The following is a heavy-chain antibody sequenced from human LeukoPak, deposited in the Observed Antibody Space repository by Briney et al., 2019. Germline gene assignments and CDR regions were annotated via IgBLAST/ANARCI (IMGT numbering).Heavy chain of an antibody. CDR1: GFNFSDYY. CDR3: ARDPRWGEVVPAAIYFQH. CDR2: ISSSSRYT. J-gene: IGHJ1*01. Sequence: GGSLRLSCAASGFNFSDYYMSWSRQAPGTGLELVSYISSSSRYTNYADSVKGRFTISRDNAKNSLYLQMNSLRAEDTAVYYCARDPRWGEVVPAAIYFQHWGQGTLVTVSS. D-gene: IGHD2-2*01. V-gene: IGHV3-11*06.